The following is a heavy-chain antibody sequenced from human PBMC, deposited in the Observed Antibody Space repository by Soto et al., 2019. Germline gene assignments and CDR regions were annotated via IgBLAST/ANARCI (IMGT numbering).Heavy chain of an antibody. CDR3: AKGPRGYYYDSSGYYYAEYFQH. D-gene: IGHD3-22*01. CDR1: GFTFSSYG. V-gene: IGHV3-30*18. CDR2: ISYDGSNK. Sequence: GGSLRLSCAASGFTFSSYGMHWVRQAPGKGLEWVAVISYDGSNKYYADSVKGRFTISRDNSKNTLYLQMNSLRAEDTAVYYCAKGPRGYYYDSSGYYYAEYFQHWGQGTLVTVSS. J-gene: IGHJ1*01.